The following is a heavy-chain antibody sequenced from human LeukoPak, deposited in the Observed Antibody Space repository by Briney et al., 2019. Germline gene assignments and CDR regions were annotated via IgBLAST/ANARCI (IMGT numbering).Heavy chain of an antibody. CDR3: AKRAPKEYYPMFDP. CDR1: GFTFSSYG. D-gene: IGHD3-10*01. J-gene: IGHJ5*02. Sequence: GGSLRLSCAASGFTFSSYGMHWVRQAPGKGLEWVAVISYDGSNKYYADSVKGRFTISRDNSKNTLYLQMYSLRAEDTAVYYCAKRAPKEYYPMFDPWGQGTLVTVSS. CDR2: ISYDGSNK. V-gene: IGHV3-30*18.